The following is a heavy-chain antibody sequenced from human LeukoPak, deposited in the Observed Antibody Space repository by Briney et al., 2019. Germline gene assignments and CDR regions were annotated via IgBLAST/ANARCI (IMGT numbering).Heavy chain of an antibody. Sequence: SATLSLTCAVYGGSFSGYYWSWIRQPPGKGLEWIGEINHSGSTNYNPSLKSRVTISVDTSKNQFSLKLSSVTAADTAVYYCARGIQLWLQDYWGQGTLVTVSS. J-gene: IGHJ4*02. CDR2: INHSGST. D-gene: IGHD5-18*01. V-gene: IGHV4-34*01. CDR1: GGSFSGYY. CDR3: ARGIQLWLQDY.